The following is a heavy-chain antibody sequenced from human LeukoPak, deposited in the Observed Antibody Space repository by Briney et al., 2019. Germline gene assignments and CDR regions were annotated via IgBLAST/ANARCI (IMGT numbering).Heavy chain of an antibody. D-gene: IGHD3-10*01. CDR2: ISGYNGQT. Sequence: GASVKVSCTASGYTFNNHGISWVRQAPGQGLEWMGWISGYNGQTDYAQKFQGRVTLTTDTSKSTAYMEVRSLTSDDTAMYYCARDVGVSQFDYWGQGTLVTVSS. V-gene: IGHV1-18*01. CDR1: GYTFNNHG. CDR3: ARDVGVSQFDY. J-gene: IGHJ4*02.